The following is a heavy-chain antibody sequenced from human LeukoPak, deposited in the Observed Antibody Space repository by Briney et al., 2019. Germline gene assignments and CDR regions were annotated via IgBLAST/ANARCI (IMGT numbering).Heavy chain of an antibody. CDR2: ISTSSTYI. CDR1: GFIFNAFE. V-gene: IGHV3-21*01. CDR3: VREVGPYSLYYYMDV. Sequence: PGGSLRLSCVGSGFIFNAFEMDWVRQAPGKGLEWVASISTSSTYIKYGDSVKGRFTISRDNANNAVFLQMDSLRADDTAVYFCVREVGPYSLYYYMDVWGKGTTVTVSS. J-gene: IGHJ6*03. D-gene: IGHD1-26*01.